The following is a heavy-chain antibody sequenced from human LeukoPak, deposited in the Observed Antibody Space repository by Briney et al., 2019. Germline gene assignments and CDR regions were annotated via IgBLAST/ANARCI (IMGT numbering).Heavy chain of an antibody. J-gene: IGHJ2*01. D-gene: IGHD2-2*01. V-gene: IGHV1-18*01. CDR2: ISSHNGNT. CDR1: GYSFTSYG. Sequence: ASVKVSCKASGYSFTSYGISWVRQAPGQGLEWMGWISSHNGNTNYAQRLQGRVTMTTDTSTCTAYMELRSLRSDDTAVYYCARDLCSSTSCLPMYWYFDLWGRGTLVIVSS. CDR3: ARDLCSSTSCLPMYWYFDL.